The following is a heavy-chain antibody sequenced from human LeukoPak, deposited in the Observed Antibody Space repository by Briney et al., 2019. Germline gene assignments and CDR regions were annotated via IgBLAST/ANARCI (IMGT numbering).Heavy chain of an antibody. CDR2: IYPGDSDT. Sequence: GESLQISCKGSGYSFTSYWIGWVRPLPGKGLEWMGIIYPGDSDTRYSPSFQGQVTISADKSISTAYLQWSSLKASDTAMYYCARQVWGATIRDYYGMDVWGKGTTVTVSS. D-gene: IGHD5-12*01. CDR3: ARQVWGATIRDYYGMDV. CDR1: GYSFTSYW. J-gene: IGHJ6*04. V-gene: IGHV5-51*01.